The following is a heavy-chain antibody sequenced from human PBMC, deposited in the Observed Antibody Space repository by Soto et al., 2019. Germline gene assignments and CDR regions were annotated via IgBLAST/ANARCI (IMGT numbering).Heavy chain of an antibody. J-gene: IGHJ5*01. CDR2: IYSTGSS. Sequence: TLSLPCTFSGGSISSGNYYWSWIRQSRGKGLEWIGYIYSTGSSYHNPSLRSRVSMSIDTSKNQFSLNLSSVTAADTAVYCCARDGIHLWLSGRYRFDPWGQGTLVTVSS. D-gene: IGHD2-21*01. CDR1: GGSISSGNYY. CDR3: ARDGIHLWLSGRYRFDP. V-gene: IGHV4-30-4*01.